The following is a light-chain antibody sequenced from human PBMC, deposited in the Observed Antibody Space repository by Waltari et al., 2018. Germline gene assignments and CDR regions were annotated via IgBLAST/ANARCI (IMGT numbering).Light chain of an antibody. J-gene: IGLJ3*02. CDR3: QALGSNRWV. CDR1: ILGSKY. CDR2: QDI. Sequence: SSELIQPPSVSVSPGQTASITCSGDILGSKYASWYQHKPGQSPLLVIYQDIYRPSGIPERFSGAKSGHTATLSSSGSQAMEDADYYCQALGSNRWVLGGGTKLTV. V-gene: IGLV3-1*01.